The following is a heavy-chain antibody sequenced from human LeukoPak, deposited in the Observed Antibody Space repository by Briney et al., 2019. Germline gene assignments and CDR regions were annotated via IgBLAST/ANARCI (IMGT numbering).Heavy chain of an antibody. CDR1: GFTYSSHS. D-gene: IGHD1-14*01. J-gene: IGHJ4*02. Sequence: GGSLRLSCAASGFTYSSHSMNWVRQAPGKGLEWVSSISSSSSYIYYADSVKGRFTISRDNAKNSLYLQMNSLRAEDTAVYYCARVPGPDDYWGQGTLVTVSS. CDR3: ARVPGPDDY. V-gene: IGHV3-21*01. CDR2: ISSSSSYI.